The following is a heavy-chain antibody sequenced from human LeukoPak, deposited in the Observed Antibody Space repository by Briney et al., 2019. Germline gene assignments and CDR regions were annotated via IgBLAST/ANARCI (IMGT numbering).Heavy chain of an antibody. J-gene: IGHJ6*02. V-gene: IGHV1-8*01. CDR1: GYTSNNLD. CDR2: MNLNSGRA. CDR3: GSGYAMDV. Sequence: ASVKVPRKASGYTSNNLDINWVRQATGQGHEWMGCMNLNSGRAGDRQAFQGRVTMTTNTSITTAYMELSSLRSEATAVYYCGSGYAMDVWGQGTTVTVSS.